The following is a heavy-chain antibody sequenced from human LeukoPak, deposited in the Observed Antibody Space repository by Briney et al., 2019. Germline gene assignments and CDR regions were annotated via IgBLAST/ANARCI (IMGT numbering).Heavy chain of an antibody. V-gene: IGHV5-51*01. D-gene: IGHD4-17*01. CDR1: GYSFTSYW. CDR3: ARHVGPGMPVTTELSSYYYYHGMDV. J-gene: IGHJ6*04. CDR2: IYPGDSST. Sequence: GESLKISCKSSGYSFTSYWIAWVRQMPGKGLEWMGTIYPGDSSTTYSPSFRGQVTISADKSITTAYLQWSSLEASDTAIYYCARHVGPGMPVTTELSSYYYYHGMDVWGKGTTVTVSS.